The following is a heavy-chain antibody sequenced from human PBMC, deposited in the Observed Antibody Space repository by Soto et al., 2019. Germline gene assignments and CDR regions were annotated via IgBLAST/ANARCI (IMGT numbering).Heavy chain of an antibody. V-gene: IGHV4-30-2*01. Sequence: SETLCLTCAVSGGSSGSGGDSWNWIRQPPGKGLEWIGYIYHSGSTLYNPSLKSRVTISVDKSKNQFSLKLSSVTAADTAVYYCARSVFPWGQGTLVTVSS. CDR3: ARSVFP. J-gene: IGHJ5*02. CDR1: GGSSGSGGDS. CDR2: IYHSGST.